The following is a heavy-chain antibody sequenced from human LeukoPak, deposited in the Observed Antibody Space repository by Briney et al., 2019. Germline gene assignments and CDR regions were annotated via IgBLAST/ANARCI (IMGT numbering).Heavy chain of an antibody. J-gene: IGHJ4*01. D-gene: IGHD3-22*01. CDR3: ARAYYYDSSGPPETSGYFDY. V-gene: IGHV7-4-1*02. CDR2: INTNTGNP. CDR1: GYTFTRYA. Sequence: ASVKVSCKASGYTFTRYAMNWVRQAPGQGLEWMGWINTNTGNPTYAQGFTGRFVFSLDTSVSTAYLQISSLKAEDTAVYYCARAYYYDSSGPPETSGYFDYWGQEPWSPSPQ.